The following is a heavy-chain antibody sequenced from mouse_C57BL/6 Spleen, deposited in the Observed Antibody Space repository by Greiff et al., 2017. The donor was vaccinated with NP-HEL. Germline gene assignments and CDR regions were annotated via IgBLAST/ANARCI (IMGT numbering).Heavy chain of an antibody. Sequence: EVMLVESGGDLVKPGGSLKLSCAASGFTFSSYGMSWVRQTPDKRLEWVATISSGGSYTYYPDSVKGRFTISRDNAKNTLYLQMSSLKSEDTAMYYCARRDYYGSSPDYWGQGTTLTVSS. CDR1: GFTFSSYG. CDR2: ISSGGSYT. D-gene: IGHD1-1*01. J-gene: IGHJ2*01. CDR3: ARRDYYGSSPDY. V-gene: IGHV5-6*02.